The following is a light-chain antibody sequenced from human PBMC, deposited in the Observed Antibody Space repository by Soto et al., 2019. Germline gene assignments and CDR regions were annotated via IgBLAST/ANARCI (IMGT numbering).Light chain of an antibody. V-gene: IGLV3-21*04. CDR1: NIAGKS. CDR3: QVWGSNADPYML. CDR2: NDD. J-gene: IGLJ2*01. Sequence: SYELTQPPSVSVAPGKTARVSCGGNNIAGKSVHWYQLKPGQAPVLIIYNDDDRPSGIPERFSGSKSGNTATLTVSWVEAGDEADYYCQVWGSNADPYMLFGGGTKLTVL.